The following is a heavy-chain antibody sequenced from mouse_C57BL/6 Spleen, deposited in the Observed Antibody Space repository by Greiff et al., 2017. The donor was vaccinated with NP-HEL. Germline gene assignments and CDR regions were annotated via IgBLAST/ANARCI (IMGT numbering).Heavy chain of an antibody. V-gene: IGHV5-17*01. CDR2: ISSGSSTI. CDR3: ARQGDGNYDYYAMDY. CDR1: GFTFSDYG. J-gene: IGHJ4*01. D-gene: IGHD2-1*01. Sequence: EVQVVESGGGLVKPGGSLKLSCAASGFTFSDYGMHWVRQAPEKGLEWVAYISSGSSTIYYADTVKGRFTISRDNAKNTLFLQMTSLRSEDTAMYYCARQGDGNYDYYAMDYWGQGTSVTVSS.